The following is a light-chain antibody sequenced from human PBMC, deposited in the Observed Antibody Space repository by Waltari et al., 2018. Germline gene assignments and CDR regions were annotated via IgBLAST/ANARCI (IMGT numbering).Light chain of an antibody. V-gene: IGKV1-5*03. CDR2: KAS. J-gene: IGKJ1*01. CDR1: QSISSW. Sequence: DIQMTQSPSTLSASVGDRVTIICRASQSISSWLAWYQQKPGQAPKILIYKASSLESGVPSRFSGSGSGTEFTLTISSLQPDDFAAYYCQQYDSYPWTFGQGTKVEIK. CDR3: QQYDSYPWT.